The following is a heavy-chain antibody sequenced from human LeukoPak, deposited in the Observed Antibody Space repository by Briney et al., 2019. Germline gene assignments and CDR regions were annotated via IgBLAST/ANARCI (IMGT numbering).Heavy chain of an antibody. CDR1: GFTFSSYS. J-gene: IGHJ6*02. D-gene: IGHD3-3*01. CDR3: ARDSQYYYDFWSGQPMDV. CDR2: ISSSSSYI. V-gene: IGHV3-21*01. Sequence: TGGPLRLSCAASGFTFSSYSMNWARQAPGKGLEWVSSISSSSSYIYYADSVKGRFTISRDNAKNSLYLQMNSLRAEDTAVYYCARDSQYYYDFWSGQPMDVWGQGTTVTVSS.